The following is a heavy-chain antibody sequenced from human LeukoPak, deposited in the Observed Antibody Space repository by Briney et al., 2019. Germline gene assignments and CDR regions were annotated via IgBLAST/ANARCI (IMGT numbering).Heavy chain of an antibody. V-gene: IGHV4-30-2*01. CDR1: GGSISSGSYS. Sequence: KASETLFLTCAVSGGSISSGSYSWSWIRQPPGKGLEWIGYIYPRGSTYYNPSLKSRVILSLDKSANQFSLNLSSVTAADTAVYYCARFSPRAMGNYLDFWGQGTLVTVSS. CDR3: ARFSPRAMGNYLDF. CDR2: IYPRGST. D-gene: IGHD7-27*01. J-gene: IGHJ4*02.